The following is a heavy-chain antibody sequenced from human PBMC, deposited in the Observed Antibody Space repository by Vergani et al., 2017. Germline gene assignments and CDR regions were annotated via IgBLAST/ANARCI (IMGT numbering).Heavy chain of an antibody. V-gene: IGHV3-30*02. CDR2: IRSDESRR. Sequence: QVQLVESGGGVVQPGGSLRLSCAASGFTFNSYGMHWVRQAQGKGLEWVASIRSDESRRYYGDSMEGPFTISRDNSKNTLYLQMKSLRPEDTAVYYCAKEGGGYCSGGTCYPEYWGQGTLVIVSS. J-gene: IGHJ4*02. CDR3: AKEGGGYCSGGTCYPEY. D-gene: IGHD2-15*01. CDR1: GFTFNSYG.